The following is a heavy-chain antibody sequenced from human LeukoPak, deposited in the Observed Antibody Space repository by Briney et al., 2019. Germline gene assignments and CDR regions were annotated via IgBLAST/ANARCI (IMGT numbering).Heavy chain of an antibody. CDR3: ARTRVNYYYGMDV. V-gene: IGHV3-23*01. D-gene: IGHD1-1*01. CDR1: GFTFSSYA. J-gene: IGHJ6*02. Sequence: GGSLRLSCAASGFTFSSYAMSWVRQAPGKGLEWVSAISGSGGSTYYADSVKGRFAISRDNSKNTLYLQMNSLGAEDTAVYFCARTRVNYYYGMDVWGQGTTVTVSS. CDR2: ISGSGGST.